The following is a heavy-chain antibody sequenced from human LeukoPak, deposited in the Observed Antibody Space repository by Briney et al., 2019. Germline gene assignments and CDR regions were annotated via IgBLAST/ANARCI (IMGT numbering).Heavy chain of an antibody. Sequence: GGSLRLSCAASGFTFSSYAMHWVRQAPGKGLQWVAVISYDGSNKYYTDSVKGRFTISRDNSKNTLYLEMNSLRAEDTAVYYCARHRSGWLQSSFDYWGQGTLVTVSS. J-gene: IGHJ4*02. CDR3: ARHRSGWLQSSFDY. V-gene: IGHV3-30*04. CDR2: ISYDGSNK. CDR1: GFTFSSYA. D-gene: IGHD5-24*01.